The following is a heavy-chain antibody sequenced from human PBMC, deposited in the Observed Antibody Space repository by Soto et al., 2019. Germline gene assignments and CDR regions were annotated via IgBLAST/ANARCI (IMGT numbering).Heavy chain of an antibody. J-gene: IGHJ4*02. CDR2: ISGSGGST. CDR1: GFTFSSYA. V-gene: IGHV3-23*01. D-gene: IGHD3-22*01. CDR3: AKDPGYYYDSSGYPDY. Sequence: PGGSLRLSCAASGFTFSSYAMSWVRQAPGKGLEWVSAISGSGGSTYYADSVKGRFTISRDNSKNTLYLQMNSLRAEDTAVYYCAKDPGYYYDSSGYPDYWGQGTLVTVSS.